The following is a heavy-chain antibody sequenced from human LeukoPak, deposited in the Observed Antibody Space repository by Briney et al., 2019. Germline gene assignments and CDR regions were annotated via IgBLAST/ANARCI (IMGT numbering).Heavy chain of an antibody. V-gene: IGHV4-4*07. Sequence: KSSETLSLTCTVSGASLNTYYWTWIRQPAGKGLEWMGRLSTDGSTTYNPSLKSRITMSVDTSKNQFSLKLNSVTAADTAVYYCARGSSANWNIFDFWGQGSLVTVSS. D-gene: IGHD1-1*01. J-gene: IGHJ4*02. CDR1: GASLNTYY. CDR2: LSTDGST. CDR3: ARGSSANWNIFDF.